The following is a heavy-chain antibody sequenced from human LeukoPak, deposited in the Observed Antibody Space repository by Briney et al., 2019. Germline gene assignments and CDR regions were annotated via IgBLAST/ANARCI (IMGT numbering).Heavy chain of an antibody. CDR2: IRSKAYGCTT. D-gene: IGHD2-2*01. Sequence: GRSLRLSCTASGFTFGDYAMSWVRQAPGKGLEWVGFIRSKAYGCTTEYAASVKGRFTISRDDSKSIAYLQMNSLKTEDTAVYYCTRDPAGAAMLSLQDYYYGMDVWGKGTTVTVSS. CDR1: GFTFGDYA. CDR3: TRDPAGAAMLSLQDYYYGMDV. V-gene: IGHV3-49*04. J-gene: IGHJ6*04.